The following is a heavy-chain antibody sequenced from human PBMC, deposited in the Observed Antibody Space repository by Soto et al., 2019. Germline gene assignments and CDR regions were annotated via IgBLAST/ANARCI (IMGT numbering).Heavy chain of an antibody. CDR3: AREFGIAAAGRIFDY. CDR1: GFTFSSYS. D-gene: IGHD6-13*01. V-gene: IGHV3-21*01. Sequence: GGSLRLSCAASGFTFSSYSMNWVRQAPGKGLEWVSSISSSSSYIYYADSVKGRFTISRDNAKNSLYLQMNSLRAEDTAVYYCAREFGIAAAGRIFDYWGQGTLVTVSS. CDR2: ISSSSSYI. J-gene: IGHJ4*02.